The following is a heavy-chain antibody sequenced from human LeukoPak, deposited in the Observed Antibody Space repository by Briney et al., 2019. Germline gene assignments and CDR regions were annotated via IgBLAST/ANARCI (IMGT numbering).Heavy chain of an antibody. D-gene: IGHD3-22*01. J-gene: IGHJ3*02. CDR1: GFTFSSYS. CDR3: ARAPYYYDSSGYHHDAFDI. Sequence: GGSLRLSCAASGFTFSSYSMNWVRQAPGKGLEWVSYISSSSSTIYYADSVKGRFTISRDNAKNSLYLQMNSLRAEDTAVYYCARAPYYYDSSGYHHDAFDIWGQGTMVTVSS. V-gene: IGHV3-48*04. CDR2: ISSSSSTI.